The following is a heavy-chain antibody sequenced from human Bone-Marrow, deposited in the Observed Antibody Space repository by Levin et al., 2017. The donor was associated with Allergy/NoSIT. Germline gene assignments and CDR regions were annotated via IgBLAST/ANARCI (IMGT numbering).Heavy chain of an antibody. Sequence: QPGGSLRLSCAASGFTFNSYAMYWVRQAPGKGLEWVAVISYDGGTKYYADSVKGRFTISRDNSKNTLYLQMNSLRGDDTAVYYCAKDLGTNYNDGSGWASLGAFHFWGQGTMVIVSS. CDR1: GFTFNSYA. CDR3: AKDLGTNYNDGSGWASLGAFHF. CDR2: ISYDGGTK. D-gene: IGHD3-22*01. V-gene: IGHV3-30*18. J-gene: IGHJ3*01.